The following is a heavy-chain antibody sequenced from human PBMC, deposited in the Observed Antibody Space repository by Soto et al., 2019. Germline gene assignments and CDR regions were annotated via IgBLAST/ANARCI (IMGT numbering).Heavy chain of an antibody. D-gene: IGHD7-27*01. CDR3: ARDPVSPYRPPHLTRGMDV. CDR1: GYTFTSYG. Sequence: ASVKVSCKASGYTFTSYGISWVRQAPGQGLEWMGWISAYNGNTNYAQKLQGRVTMTTDTSTSTAYMELRSLRSDDTAVYYCARDPVSPYRPPHLTRGMDVWGQGTTVTVSS. J-gene: IGHJ6*02. CDR2: ISAYNGNT. V-gene: IGHV1-18*04.